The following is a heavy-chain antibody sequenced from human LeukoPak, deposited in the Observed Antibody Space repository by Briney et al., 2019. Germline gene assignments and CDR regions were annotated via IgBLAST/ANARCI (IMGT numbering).Heavy chain of an antibody. CDR1: GFTFSSYS. V-gene: IGHV3-21*01. D-gene: IGHD2-8*02. Sequence: GGSLRLSCAASGFTFSSYSMNWVRQAPGKGLEWVSSISSSSSYIYYANSVKGRFTISRDNAKNSLYLQMNSLRAEDTAVYYCARELGTDYFDYWGQGTLVTVSS. CDR3: ARELGTDYFDY. CDR2: ISSSSSYI. J-gene: IGHJ4*02.